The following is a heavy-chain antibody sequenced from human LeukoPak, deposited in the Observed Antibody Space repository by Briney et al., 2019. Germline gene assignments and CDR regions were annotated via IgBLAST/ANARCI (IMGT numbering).Heavy chain of an antibody. J-gene: IGHJ6*03. Sequence: GASVKVSCKASGGTFSSYAISWVRQAPGQGLEWMGGIIPIFGTANYAQKFQGRVTMTRNTSIGTAYMELSSLRSEDTAVYYCARGMEQQLVYYMDVWGKGTTVTISS. V-gene: IGHV1-69*05. CDR3: ARGMEQQLVYYMDV. D-gene: IGHD6-13*01. CDR1: GGTFSSYA. CDR2: IIPIFGTA.